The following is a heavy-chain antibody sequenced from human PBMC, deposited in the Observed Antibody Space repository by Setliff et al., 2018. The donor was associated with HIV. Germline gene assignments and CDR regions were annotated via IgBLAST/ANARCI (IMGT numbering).Heavy chain of an antibody. J-gene: IGHJ1*01. D-gene: IGHD6-13*01. V-gene: IGHV1-46*01. CDR3: ATDPGYSSTWYSESFQH. CDR1: GYTFISYY. Sequence: ASVKVSCKASGYTFISYYIHWVRQAPGQGLEWMGIINSSGDSTSYAQKFQGRVTMTRDTSISTAYMELSRLRSDDTAMYYCATDPGYSSTWYSESFQHWGQGAVVTVSS. CDR2: INSSGDST.